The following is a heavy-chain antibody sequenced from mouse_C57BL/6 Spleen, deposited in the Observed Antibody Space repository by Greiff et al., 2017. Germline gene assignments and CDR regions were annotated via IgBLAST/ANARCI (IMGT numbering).Heavy chain of an antibody. D-gene: IGHD1-1*01. Sequence: EVMLVESGPVLVKPGASVKMSCKASGYTFTDYYMNWVKQSHGKSLEWIGVINPYNGGTSYNQKFKGKATLTVDKSSSTAYMELNSLTSEDSAVYYCARKDTTVVPYWYCEGWGTGTTVTVSS. J-gene: IGHJ1*03. CDR2: INPYNGGT. CDR3: ARKDTTVVPYWYCEG. V-gene: IGHV1-19*01. CDR1: GYTFTDYY.